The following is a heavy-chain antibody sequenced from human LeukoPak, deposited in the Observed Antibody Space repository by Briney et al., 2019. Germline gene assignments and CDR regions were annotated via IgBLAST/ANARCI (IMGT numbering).Heavy chain of an antibody. D-gene: IGHD5-18*01. CDR1: GYSFTSYW. J-gene: IGHJ4*02. V-gene: IGHV5-51*01. CDR2: IYPGDSDT. CDR3: ARQKLYGYSYAPYYFDY. Sequence: GESLKISCKGSGYSFTSYWIGWVRPMPGKGLEWMGIIYPGDSDTRYSPSFQGQVTISADKSISTAYLQWSSLKASDTAMYYCARQKLYGYSYAPYYFDYWGQGTLVTVSS.